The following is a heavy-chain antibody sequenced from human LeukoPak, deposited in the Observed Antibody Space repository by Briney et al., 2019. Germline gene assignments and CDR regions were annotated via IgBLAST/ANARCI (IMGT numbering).Heavy chain of an antibody. CDR2: IYYSGST. D-gene: IGHD4-17*01. Sequence: SETLSLTCTVSGGSISCYYWSWIRQPPGKGLEWIGYIYYSGSTNYNPSLKSRVTISVDTSKNQFSLKLSSVTAADTAVYYCARDGRYGDYVDYWGQGTLVTVSS. CDR3: ARDGRYGDYVDY. CDR1: GGSISCYY. J-gene: IGHJ4*02. V-gene: IGHV4-59*01.